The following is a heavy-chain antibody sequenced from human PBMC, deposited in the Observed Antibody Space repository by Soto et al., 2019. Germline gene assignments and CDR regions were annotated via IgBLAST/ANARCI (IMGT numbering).Heavy chain of an antibody. Sequence: SETLSLTCTVFGVSVSSYYWSWIRQSPGKGLEWIGYIYYSGSTKYKPSLMSRVTISVDTSKNQFSLKVSSATAADTAVYYCARHSSRNYGLYFLDYWGLGALVTVSS. D-gene: IGHD4-4*01. CDR1: GVSVSSYY. J-gene: IGHJ4*02. CDR3: ARHSSRNYGLYFLDY. CDR2: IYYSGST. V-gene: IGHV4-59*08.